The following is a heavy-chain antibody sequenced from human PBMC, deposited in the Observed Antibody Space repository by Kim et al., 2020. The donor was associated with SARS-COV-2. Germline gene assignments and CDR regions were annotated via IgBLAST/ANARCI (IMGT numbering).Heavy chain of an antibody. D-gene: IGHD2-15*01. V-gene: IGHV5-51*01. J-gene: IGHJ3*02. CDR3: AGLGTTPYDAFDI. Sequence: YSPSFQGQVTLSADKSISTAYLQWSSLKASDTAMYYCAGLGTTPYDAFDIWGQGTMVTVSS.